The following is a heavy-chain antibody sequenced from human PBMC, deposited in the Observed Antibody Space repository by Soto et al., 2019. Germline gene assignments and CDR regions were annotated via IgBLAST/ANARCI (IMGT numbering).Heavy chain of an antibody. Sequence: ASVKVSCKASGYTFTGYAMHWVRQAPGQRLEWMGWINAGNGNTKYSQKFQGRVTMTRNTSISTAYMELSSLRSEDTAVYYCARVVYLSRGYSYGLGGYWGQGSQVIVSS. CDR3: ARVVYLSRGYSYGLGGY. CDR1: GYTFTGYA. D-gene: IGHD5-18*01. J-gene: IGHJ4*02. V-gene: IGHV1-3*01. CDR2: INAGNGNT.